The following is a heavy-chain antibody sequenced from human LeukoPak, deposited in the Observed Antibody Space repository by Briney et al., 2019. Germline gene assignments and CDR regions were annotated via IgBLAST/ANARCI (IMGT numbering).Heavy chain of an antibody. CDR3: AGRIIADGIDAFPI. CDR1: GDSVSSNKAI. CDR2: TCYRSKWYN. V-gene: IGHV6-1*01. Sequence: PSQTLSHTCGISGDSVSSNKAIWHWIRQAPSRGLERLGRTCYRSKWYNVYAGIVKGRLTINPDPSKYQFSLQLNSVTPEDSAVYYCAGRIIADGIDAFPIWGQGTRVTVSS. D-gene: IGHD6-13*01. J-gene: IGHJ3*02.